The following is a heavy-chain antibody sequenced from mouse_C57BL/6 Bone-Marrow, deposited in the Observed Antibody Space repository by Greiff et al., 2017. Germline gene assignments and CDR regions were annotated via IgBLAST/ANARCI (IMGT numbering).Heavy chain of an antibody. J-gene: IGHJ4*01. CDR3: ARRGFRSNYDAMDY. V-gene: IGHV1-72*01. CDR1: GYTFTSYW. CDR2: IDPNSGGT. Sequence: QVQLQQPGAELVKPGASVKLSCKASGYTFTSYWMHWVKQRPGRGLEWIGRIDPNSGGTKYNEKVKSKATLTVDKPSSTAYMQLSSLASEDSAVYYLARRGFRSNYDAMDYWGQGTSVTVSS. D-gene: IGHD2-5*01.